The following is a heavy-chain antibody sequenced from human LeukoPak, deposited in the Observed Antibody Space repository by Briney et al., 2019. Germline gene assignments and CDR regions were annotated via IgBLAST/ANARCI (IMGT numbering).Heavy chain of an antibody. D-gene: IGHD5/OR15-5a*01. Sequence: LAGGSLRLSCAASGFTFSSYGMNWVRQAPGKGLVWVSSMSGSGLNTNYADSVKGRFTISRDNSKNTLYLQMNSLTAEDTAVYYCAKDPLRGYRSDYFDCWGQGTLVTVSS. CDR2: MSGSGLNT. CDR1: GFTFSSYG. V-gene: IGHV3-23*01. CDR3: AKDPLRGYRSDYFDC. J-gene: IGHJ4*02.